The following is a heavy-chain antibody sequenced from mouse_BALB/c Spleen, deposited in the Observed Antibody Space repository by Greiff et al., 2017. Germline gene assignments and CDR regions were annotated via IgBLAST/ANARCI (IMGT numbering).Heavy chain of an antibody. CDR2: IYPGNVNT. CDR3: ARSGSTMITAWFAY. J-gene: IGHJ3*01. V-gene: IGHV1S56*01. Sequence: QVQLQQSGPELVKPGASVRISCKASGYTFTSYYIHWVKQRPGQGLEWIGWIYPGNVNTKYNEKFKGKATLTADKSSSTAYMQLSSLTSEDSAVYFCARSGSTMITAWFAYWGQGTLVTVSA. CDR1: GYTFTSYY. D-gene: IGHD2-4*01.